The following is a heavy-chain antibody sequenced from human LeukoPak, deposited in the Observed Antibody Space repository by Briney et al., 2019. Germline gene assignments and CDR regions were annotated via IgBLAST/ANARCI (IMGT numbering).Heavy chain of an antibody. D-gene: IGHD6-19*01. Sequence: ASVKVSCKTSGYTFTGYFIHWVRQAPGQGLEWMGWINPDSGGTNFAQRFQGRVTVSRDTSISTAYMELSRLRSDDTAVYYCAKESRGWYLDYWGQGTLVTVSS. CDR3: AKESRGWYLDY. V-gene: IGHV1-2*02. J-gene: IGHJ4*02. CDR2: INPDSGGT. CDR1: GYTFTGYF.